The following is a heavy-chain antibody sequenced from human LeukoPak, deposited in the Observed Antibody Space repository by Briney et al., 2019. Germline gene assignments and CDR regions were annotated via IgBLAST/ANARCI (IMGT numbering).Heavy chain of an antibody. J-gene: IGHJ4*02. CDR2: IRTNRNNYAT. Sequence: GGSLRLSCAASGFIFSDSAMQWVRQASGKGLEWIGRIRTNRNNYATAYAASVRGRFTISRDDSKNTAFLEMSSLKTEDTAVYYCTGRDDYGDYWGQGIVVTVSS. CDR1: GFIFSDSA. CDR3: TGRDDYGDY. V-gene: IGHV3-73*01.